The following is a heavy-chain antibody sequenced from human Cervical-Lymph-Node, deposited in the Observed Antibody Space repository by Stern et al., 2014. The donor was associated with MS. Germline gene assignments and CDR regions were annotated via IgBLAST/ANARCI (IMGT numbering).Heavy chain of an antibody. CDR2: ITKFGST. CDR1: GFTVSRES. D-gene: IGHD1-1*01. J-gene: IGHJ4*02. V-gene: IGHV3-53*01. Sequence: VQLVQSGGGVIQPGGSLRLSCTASGFTVSRESMTWVRQAPGKELEWFSLITKFGSTFYTDSVKGRFPISRDDSKNTVYLHMTSLRAEDTAMYYCARDTSSPERSDWWGQGTLVTVSS. CDR3: ARDTSSPERSDW.